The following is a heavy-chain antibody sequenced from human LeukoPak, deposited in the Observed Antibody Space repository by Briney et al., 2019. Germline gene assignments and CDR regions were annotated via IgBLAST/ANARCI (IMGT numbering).Heavy chain of an antibody. CDR1: GFTFSNYA. CDR2: IHGGGDVT. CDR3: AKALSSSFYYFDL. Sequence: GGSLRLSCAASGFTFSNYAMNWVRQAPEKGLEWVSTIHGGGDVTYYADSVRGRFTISRDNSRNTLYLQMNSLRAEDTAVYYCAKALSSSFYYFDLGGRGTLVTVSS. V-gene: IGHV3-23*01. D-gene: IGHD3-16*02. J-gene: IGHJ2*01.